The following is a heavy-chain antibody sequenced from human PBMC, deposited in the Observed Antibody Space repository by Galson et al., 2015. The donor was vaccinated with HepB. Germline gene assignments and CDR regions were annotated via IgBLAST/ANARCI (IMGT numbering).Heavy chain of an antibody. CDR1: GFTFSSYA. D-gene: IGHD3-22*01. V-gene: IGHV3-23*01. CDR2: ISGSGGST. CDR3: AKNYYDSSGFFDY. Sequence: SLRLSCAASGFTFSSYAMSWVRQAPGKGLEWVSAISGSGGSTYYADSVKGRFTISRDNSKNTLYLQMNSLRAEGTAVYYCAKNYYDSSGFFDYWGQGTLVTVSS. J-gene: IGHJ4*01.